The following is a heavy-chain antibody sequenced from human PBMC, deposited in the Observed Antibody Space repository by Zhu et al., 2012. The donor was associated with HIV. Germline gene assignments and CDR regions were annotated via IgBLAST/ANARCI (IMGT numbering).Heavy chain of an antibody. Sequence: QVQLQESGPGLVKPSQTLSLTCTVSGGSISSGDYYWSWIRQPPGKGLEWIAYIHHSGTTYYNPSLKSRLSISIDTSKNQFSLRLSSVSAADTAVYFCARADDSGTYYYYYMDVWGKGTTVTVSS. J-gene: IGHJ6*03. CDR1: GGSISSGDYY. V-gene: IGHV4-30-4*08. CDR2: IHHSGTT. D-gene: IGHD3-10*01. CDR3: ARADDSGTYYYYYMDV.